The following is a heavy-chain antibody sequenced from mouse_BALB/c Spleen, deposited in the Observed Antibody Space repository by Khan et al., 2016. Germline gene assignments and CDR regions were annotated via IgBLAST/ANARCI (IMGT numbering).Heavy chain of an antibody. V-gene: IGHV3-1*02. CDR3: ATSTSGYWYDFDY. CDR1: GYSIPSHYS. CDR2: IHYSGST. Sequence: VQLQQSGPDLVKPSQSLSLTCTVTGYSIPSHYSWHWIRHFPGNKLEWMGYIHYSGSTNYNPSLKSRISITRDTSKNQFFLQLNSVTTEDTATYDCATSTSGYWYDFDYWGQGTTLTVSS. D-gene: IGHD3-1*01. J-gene: IGHJ2*01.